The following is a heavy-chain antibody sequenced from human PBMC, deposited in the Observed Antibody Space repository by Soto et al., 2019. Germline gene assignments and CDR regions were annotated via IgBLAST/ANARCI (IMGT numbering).Heavy chain of an antibody. Sequence: PSETLSLTCTVSGGSISSYYWRWIRKPTGQGLEWTGYIYYSGSTNYNPSLKSRVTISVDTSKNQFSLKLSSVTAADTAVYYCARVRKGVTALFVDYYYGMDVWGQGTTVTVSS. CDR1: GGSISSYY. J-gene: IGHJ6*02. V-gene: IGHV4-59*01. D-gene: IGHD2-21*02. CDR3: ARVRKGVTALFVDYYYGMDV. CDR2: IYYSGST.